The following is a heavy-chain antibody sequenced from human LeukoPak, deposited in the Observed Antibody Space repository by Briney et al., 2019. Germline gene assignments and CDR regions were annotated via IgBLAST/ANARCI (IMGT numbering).Heavy chain of an antibody. D-gene: IGHD3-16*02. Sequence: GRSLRLSCAASGFTFSSYEMNWVRQAPGKGLEWVSYISSSGSTIYYADSVKGRFTISRDNAKNSLYLQMNSLRAEDTAVYYCARDVGYPLYMDVWGKGTTVTVSS. CDR2: ISSSGSTI. CDR1: GFTFSSYE. J-gene: IGHJ6*03. V-gene: IGHV3-48*03. CDR3: ARDVGYPLYMDV.